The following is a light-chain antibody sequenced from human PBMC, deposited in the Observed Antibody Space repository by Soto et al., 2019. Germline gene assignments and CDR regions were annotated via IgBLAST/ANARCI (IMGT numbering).Light chain of an antibody. J-gene: IGKJ1*01. CDR3: QQSYSYPWT. CDR1: QSISTY. Sequence: DIQMTQSPSTLSASVGDRVTITCRASQSISTYLAWYQQKPGKAPNLLIYAASSLQRGVPSRFSGSRSGTDFTLTISNLQPEDFATYYCQQSYSYPWTFGQGTIVDVK. V-gene: IGKV1-39*01. CDR2: AAS.